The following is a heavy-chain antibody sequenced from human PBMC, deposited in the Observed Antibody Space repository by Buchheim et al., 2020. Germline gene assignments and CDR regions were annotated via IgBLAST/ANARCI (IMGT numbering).Heavy chain of an antibody. V-gene: IGHV4-39*01. CDR1: GGSISSSSYY. CDR2: IYYSGST. Sequence: QLQLQESGPGLVKPSETLSLTCTLSGGSISSSSYYWGWIRQPPGKGLEWIGSIYYSGSTYYNPSLKSRVTISVDTSKNQFSLKLSSVTAADTAVYYCARSYGYCSSTSCYHYYYYYGMDVWGQGTT. CDR3: ARSYGYCSSTSCYHYYYYYGMDV. J-gene: IGHJ6*02. D-gene: IGHD2-2*01.